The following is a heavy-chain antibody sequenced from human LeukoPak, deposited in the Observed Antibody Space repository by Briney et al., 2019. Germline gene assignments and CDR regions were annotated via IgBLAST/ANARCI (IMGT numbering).Heavy chain of an antibody. CDR3: ARQYSYGEGDFDY. D-gene: IGHD5-18*01. V-gene: IGHV4-39*07. J-gene: IGHJ4*02. Sequence: SETLSLTCTVSGGSISSYYWGWIRQPPGKGLEWIGSIYYSGSTYYNPSLKSRVTISVDTSKNQFSLKLNSVTAADTAVYYCARQYSYGEGDFDYWGQGTLVTVSS. CDR2: IYYSGST. CDR1: GGSISSYY.